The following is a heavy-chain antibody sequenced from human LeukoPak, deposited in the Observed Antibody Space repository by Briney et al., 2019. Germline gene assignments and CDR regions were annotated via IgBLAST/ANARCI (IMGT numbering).Heavy chain of an antibody. V-gene: IGHV3-15*01. CDR3: TTDRYGGIVATITN. CDR1: GFTFSNAW. Sequence: GGSLRLSCAASGFTFSNAWMSWVRQAPGKGLEWVGRIKSKTDGGTTDYAAPVKGRFTISRDDSKNTLYLQMNSLKTEDTAVYYCTTDRYGGIVATITNWGQGTLVTVSS. J-gene: IGHJ4*02. CDR2: IKSKTDGGTT. D-gene: IGHD5-12*01.